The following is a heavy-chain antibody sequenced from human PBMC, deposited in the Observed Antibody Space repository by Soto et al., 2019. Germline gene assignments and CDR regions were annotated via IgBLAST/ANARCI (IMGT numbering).Heavy chain of an antibody. CDR1: GYTFTGYY. CDR3: ARGTFDNSGDYFAGCFDP. Sequence: QVQLVQSGAEVKKPGASVKVSCKASGYTFTGYYIHWVRQAPGQGLEWMGWIIPKNDRTKYGQKFQDRVTMPRDTSISTAYMELSRLRSDDTAVYYCARGTFDNSGDYFAGCFDPWGQGTLVTVSS. D-gene: IGHD3-22*01. CDR2: IIPKNDRT. J-gene: IGHJ5*02. V-gene: IGHV1-2*02.